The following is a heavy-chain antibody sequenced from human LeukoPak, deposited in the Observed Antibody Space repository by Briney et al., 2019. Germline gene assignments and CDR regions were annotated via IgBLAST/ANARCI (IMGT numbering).Heavy chain of an antibody. CDR2: INSDGSST. CDR3: ARDHSSSSGGVWFDP. J-gene: IGHJ5*02. CDR1: GFTFSSYW. V-gene: IGHV3-74*01. Sequence: GGSLRLSCAASGFTFSSYWMRWVRQAPGKGMVWVSRINSDGSSTSYADSVKGQFTISRDNAKNTLYLQMNSLRAEDTAVYYCARDHSSSSGGVWFDPWGQGTLVTVSS. D-gene: IGHD6-6*01.